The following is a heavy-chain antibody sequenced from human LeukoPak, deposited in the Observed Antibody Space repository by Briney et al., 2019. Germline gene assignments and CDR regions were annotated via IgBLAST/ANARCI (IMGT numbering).Heavy chain of an antibody. CDR3: ARVLRKGPYGDGGYFYFFMDV. CDR1: GGSFSGYY. CDR2: INHSGST. V-gene: IGHV4-34*01. Sequence: PSETLSLTCAVYGGSFSGYYWGWIRQPPGKGLEWIGEINHSGSTNYNPSLKSRVTISVDTSKNQFSLKLISVTAADTAVYYCARVLRKGPYGDGGYFYFFMDVWGKGTTVTVSS. D-gene: IGHD4-17*01. J-gene: IGHJ6*03.